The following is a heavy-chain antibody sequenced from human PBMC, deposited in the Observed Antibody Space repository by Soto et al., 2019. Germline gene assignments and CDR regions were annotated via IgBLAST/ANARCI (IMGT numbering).Heavy chain of an antibody. D-gene: IGHD3-9*01. V-gene: IGHV3-30-3*01. J-gene: IGHJ4*02. Sequence: GGSLRLSCAASGFTFSSYAMHWVRQAPGKGLEWVAVISYDGSNKYYADSVKGRFTISRDNSKNTLYLQMNSLRAEDTAVYYCARDLEYDILTGYSYYFDYWGQGTLVTVSS. CDR2: ISYDGSNK. CDR3: ARDLEYDILTGYSYYFDY. CDR1: GFTFSSYA.